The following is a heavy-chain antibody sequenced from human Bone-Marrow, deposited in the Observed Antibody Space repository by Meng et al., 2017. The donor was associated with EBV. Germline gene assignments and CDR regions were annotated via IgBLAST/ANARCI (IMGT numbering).Heavy chain of an antibody. CDR2: IYHSGST. J-gene: IGHJ4*02. CDR3: ASSDCSSTSCYPRY. Sequence: PLQKPGSGLANASQILSLTCAVCGGPIGSGGYTWSWIRQPPGKGLEWIGYIYHSGSTYYNPSLKSRVTISVDRSKNQFSLKLSSVTAADTAVYYCASSDCSSTSCYPRYWGQGTLVTVSS. V-gene: IGHV4-30-2*01. CDR1: GGPIGSGGYT. D-gene: IGHD2-2*01.